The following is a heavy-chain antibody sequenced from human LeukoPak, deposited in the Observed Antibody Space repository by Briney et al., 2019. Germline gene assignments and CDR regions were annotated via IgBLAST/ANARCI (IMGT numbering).Heavy chain of an antibody. D-gene: IGHD1-26*01. CDR2: IRQDGDLK. V-gene: IGHV3-7*01. CDR1: GFTFSSYW. J-gene: IGHJ4*02. Sequence: GGSLRLSCTGPGFTFSSYWMSWVRQAPGKGLEWVANIRQDGDLKHYVDSVRGRFTISRDNAENSLYLQMNSLRAEDTAIYYCAREIVGTIKSYFDYWGQGTLVTASS. CDR3: AREIVGTIKSYFDY.